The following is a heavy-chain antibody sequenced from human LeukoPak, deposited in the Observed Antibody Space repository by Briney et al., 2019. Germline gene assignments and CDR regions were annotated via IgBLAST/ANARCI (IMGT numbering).Heavy chain of an antibody. V-gene: IGHV4-4*02. J-gene: IGHJ3*02. CDR3: AREITPWPTPRTAPPDDAFGI. D-gene: IGHD1-14*01. CDR2: FYHSGNT. Sequence: SGTLSLTCAVSGVSISSSNWWSWVRQPPGKGLEWIGEFYHSGNTYYNSSLKSRVTISVDTSKNHFSLKLSSVTAADTAVYYCAREITPWPTPRTAPPDDAFGIWGQGTMVTVSS. CDR1: GVSISSSNW.